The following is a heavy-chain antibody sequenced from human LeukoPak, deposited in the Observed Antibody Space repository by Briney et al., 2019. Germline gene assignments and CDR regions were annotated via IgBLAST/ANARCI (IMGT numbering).Heavy chain of an antibody. CDR3: ARELSLAVAGTPQDY. D-gene: IGHD6-19*01. CDR2: IRNKANSHTT. V-gene: IGHV3-72*01. CDR1: GFTFSDHH. J-gene: IGHJ4*02. Sequence: GGSLRLSCAASGFTFSDHHMDWVRQAPGKGLEWVGRIRNKANSHTTDYAASVKNRFLISRDDSKNSLYLQMNSLRAEDTAVYYCARELSLAVAGTPQDYWGQGTLVTVSS.